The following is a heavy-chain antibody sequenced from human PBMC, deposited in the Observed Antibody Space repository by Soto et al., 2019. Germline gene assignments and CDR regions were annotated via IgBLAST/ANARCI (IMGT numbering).Heavy chain of an antibody. J-gene: IGHJ4*02. CDR3: ARVYGYYDY. CDR2: XXXXXRX. D-gene: IGHD3-22*01. V-gene: IGHV4-61*01. Sequence: PSETLSLTCTVSGGSVSNGSYDWSWIRQPRGKGXXWXGYXXXXXRXXXGPSIKGRVTISVDTSKNQSSLKLSSVTAADTAVYYCARVYGYYDYWGQGTLVTVSS. CDR1: GGSVSNGSYD.